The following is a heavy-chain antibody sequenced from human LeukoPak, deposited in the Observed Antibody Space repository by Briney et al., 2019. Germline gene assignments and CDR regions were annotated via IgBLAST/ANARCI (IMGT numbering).Heavy chain of an antibody. V-gene: IGHV3-64*04. CDR3: ARDLRGADY. CDR1: GFTFSNYA. D-gene: IGHD3-16*01. J-gene: IGHJ4*02. Sequence: PGGSLRLSCSASGFTFSNYAIHWVRQAPGKGLEYVSTISNNGDNTNYADSVEGRFTISRDNSKNTLYLQMNSLRAEDTAVYYCARDLRGADYWGQGTLVTVSS. CDR2: ISNNGDNT.